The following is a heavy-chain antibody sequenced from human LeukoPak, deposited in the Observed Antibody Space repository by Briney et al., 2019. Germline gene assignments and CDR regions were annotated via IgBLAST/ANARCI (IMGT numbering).Heavy chain of an antibody. CDR1: GFTFSSYS. V-gene: IGHV3-48*01. CDR3: ASLDCTNGVCYGFDP. Sequence: GGSLRLSCAASGFTFSSYSMNWVRQAPGKGLKWVSYISSSSSTIYYADSVKGRFTISRDNAKNSLYLQMNSLRAEDTAVYYCASLDCTNGVCYGFDPWGQGTLVTVSS. CDR2: ISSSSSTI. D-gene: IGHD2-8*01. J-gene: IGHJ5*02.